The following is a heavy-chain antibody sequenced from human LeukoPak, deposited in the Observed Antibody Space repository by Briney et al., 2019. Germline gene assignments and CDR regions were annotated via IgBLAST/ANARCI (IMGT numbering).Heavy chain of an antibody. V-gene: IGHV3-7*01. J-gene: IGHJ3*02. CDR2: IKQDGSEQ. Sequence: GGSLSLSRALSGFTFRNIRMSWVREAPGKPLDRVASIKQDGSEQYPVDSVTGRFTISRDNAKNSRYLQMNSLRAEDTAVCYCARQIGWRDAFDIWGQGTMVTVSS. CDR3: ARQIGWRDAFDI. CDR1: GFTFRNIR. D-gene: IGHD6-19*01.